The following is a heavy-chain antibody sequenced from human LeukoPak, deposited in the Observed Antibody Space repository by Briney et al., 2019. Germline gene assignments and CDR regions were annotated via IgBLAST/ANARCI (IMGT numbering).Heavy chain of an antibody. V-gene: IGHV5-51*01. D-gene: IGHD3-10*01. Sequence: PGESLKISCKGSGYSFTSYWIGWVRQMPGKGLEWMGIIYPGDSDTRYSPSFQGQVTISADKSISTAYLQWSSLKASDTAMYYCARNSGSGSYEYGYYYYYMDVWGKGTTVTVSS. CDR1: GYSFTSYW. J-gene: IGHJ6*03. CDR3: ARNSGSGSYEYGYYYYYMDV. CDR2: IYPGDSDT.